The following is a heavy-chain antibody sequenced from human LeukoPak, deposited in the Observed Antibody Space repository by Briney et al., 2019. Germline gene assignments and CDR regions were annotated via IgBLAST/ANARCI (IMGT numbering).Heavy chain of an antibody. V-gene: IGHV4-61*02. CDR3: ARGGYSYGYPEHYMDV. J-gene: IGHJ6*03. CDR1: GGSISSGSYY. CDR2: IYTSGST. D-gene: IGHD5-18*01. Sequence: SQTLSLTRTVSGGSISSGSYYWSWIRQPAGKGLEWIGRIYTSGSTNYNPSLKSRVTISVDTSKNQFSLKLSSVTAADTAVYYCARGGYSYGYPEHYMDVWGKGTTVTISS.